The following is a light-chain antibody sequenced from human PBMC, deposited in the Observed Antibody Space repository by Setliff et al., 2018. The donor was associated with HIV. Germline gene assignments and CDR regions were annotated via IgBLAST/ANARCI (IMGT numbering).Light chain of an antibody. V-gene: IGLV2-11*01. CDR2: DVT. Sequence: QSALTQPRSVSASPGQSVTISCTGTSSDVGYYNYVAWYQQHPGNAPKLMIYDVTKRPSGVPDRFSGSKSGNTASLTISGLQAEDEADYYCCSYADSYTSLYVFGTGTKVTVL. CDR1: SSDVGYYNY. J-gene: IGLJ1*01. CDR3: CSYADSYTSLYV.